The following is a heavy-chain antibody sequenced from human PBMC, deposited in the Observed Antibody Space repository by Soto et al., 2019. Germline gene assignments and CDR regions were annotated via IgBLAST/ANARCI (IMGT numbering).Heavy chain of an antibody. CDR1: GFTFSSYD. V-gene: IGHV3-13*01. D-gene: IGHD6-13*01. CDR2: IGTVGDT. J-gene: IGHJ4*02. CDR3: ARELAAGGFDY. Sequence: EVQLVESGGGLVQPGGSLRLSCAASGFTFSSYDMHWVRQATGKGLEWVSAIGTVGDTYYPGSVKGRFTISRENAKNSLYLQMNSLRAGDTAVYYCARELAAGGFDYWGQGTLVTVSS.